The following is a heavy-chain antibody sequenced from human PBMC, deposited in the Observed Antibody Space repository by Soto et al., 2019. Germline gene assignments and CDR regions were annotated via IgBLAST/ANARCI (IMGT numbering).Heavy chain of an antibody. J-gene: IGHJ6*02. V-gene: IGHV1-46*01. CDR2: INPNGGST. Sequence: ASVKVSCKASGYTFSNYYIHWVRQAPGQGLEWMGIINPNGGSTTYAQKFQGRVTMTRDTSTSTVYMELSSLTSEDTALYYCARDGWFSALRNPFGLDVWGQGTTVTVSS. D-gene: IGHD3-3*01. CDR3: ARDGWFSALRNPFGLDV. CDR1: GYTFSNYY.